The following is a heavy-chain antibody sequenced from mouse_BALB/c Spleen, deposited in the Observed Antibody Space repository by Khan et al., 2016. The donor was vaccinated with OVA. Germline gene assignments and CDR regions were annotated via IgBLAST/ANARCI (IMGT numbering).Heavy chain of an antibody. V-gene: IGHV3-2*02. Sequence: VQLKESGPGLVKPSQSLSLTCTVTGYSITSDYAWNWIRQFPGNKLEWMGYITYSGSTSYTPSLKRRVSITRDTSKNPFFLQVNSVTTEDTATYYCTRGRAYWGQGTLVTVSA. CDR1: GYSITSDYA. J-gene: IGHJ3*01. D-gene: IGHD3-3*01. CDR2: ITYSGST. CDR3: TRGRAY.